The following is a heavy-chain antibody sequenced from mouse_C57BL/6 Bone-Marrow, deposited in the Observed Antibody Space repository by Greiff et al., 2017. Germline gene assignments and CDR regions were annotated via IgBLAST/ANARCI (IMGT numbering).Heavy chain of an antibody. J-gene: IGHJ4*01. CDR1: GYTFTSYW. CDR2: IDPSDSET. V-gene: IGHV1-52*01. Sequence: QVQLKQPGAELVRPGSSVKLSCKASGYTFTSYWMHWVKQRPIQGLEWIGNIDPSDSETHYNQKFKDKATLTVDKSSSTAYMQLISLTSEDSAVYYCARLELRGGPMDYWGQGTSVTVSS. CDR3: ARLELRGGPMDY. D-gene: IGHD1-1*01.